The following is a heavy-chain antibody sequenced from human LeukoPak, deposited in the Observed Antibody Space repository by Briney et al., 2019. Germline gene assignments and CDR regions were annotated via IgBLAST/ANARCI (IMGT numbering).Heavy chain of an antibody. Sequence: SETLSLTCTVSGGSISSYYWSWIRQPPGKGLEWIGYIYYSGSTNYNPSLKSRVAISVDTSKNQFSLKLSSVTAADTAVYYCARVGGTNYYYYGMDVWGQGTTVTVSS. CDR2: IYYSGST. D-gene: IGHD4-23*01. J-gene: IGHJ6*02. CDR1: GGSISSYY. V-gene: IGHV4-59*01. CDR3: ARVGGTNYYYYGMDV.